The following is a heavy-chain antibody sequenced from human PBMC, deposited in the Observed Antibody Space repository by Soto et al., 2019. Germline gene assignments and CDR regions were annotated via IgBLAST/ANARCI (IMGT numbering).Heavy chain of an antibody. D-gene: IGHD5-18*01. V-gene: IGHV3-72*01. CDR2: SRNKPNSYTI. J-gene: IGHJ4*02. Sequence: EVQLVESGGGLVQPGGSLRLACVGSGFTFSDHYMDWVRQAPGKGLEWVGRSRNKPNSYTIQYAASGEGRFIISRDNSKNSLYRQMNSLKTEDTAVYYCARGSGYSYGNVYYSYFDYWGQGTLVTASS. CDR3: ARGSGYSYGNVYYSYFDY. CDR1: GFTFSDHY.